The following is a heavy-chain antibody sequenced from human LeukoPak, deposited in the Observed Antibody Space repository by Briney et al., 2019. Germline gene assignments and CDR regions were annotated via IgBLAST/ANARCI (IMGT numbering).Heavy chain of an antibody. CDR2: ISSTSDII. CDR1: GSSLSHYC. J-gene: IGHJ4*02. Sequence: GGSLRLSCAASGSSLSHYCMNWFRQAPGKGLEWISFISSTSDIIYYADSVKGRFTASRDNARNTLYLQMHSLRAEDTAVYYCAKEGRPLGTYYYDSSGYYPGYFDYWGQGTLVTVSS. V-gene: IGHV3-48*01. CDR3: AKEGRPLGTYYYDSSGYYPGYFDY. D-gene: IGHD3-22*01.